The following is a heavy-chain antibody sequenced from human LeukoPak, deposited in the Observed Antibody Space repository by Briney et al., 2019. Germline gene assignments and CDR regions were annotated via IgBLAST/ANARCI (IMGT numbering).Heavy chain of an antibody. V-gene: IGHV3-66*01. J-gene: IGHJ4*02. Sequence: GGSLRLSCAASGFTFSSYAMSWVRQAPGKGLEWVSIISGGGSIYYADSVKGRFAISRDNSKNTVFLRMNSLRAEDTAVYYCARDLFPGYSIGYHYGYWGQGTRVTVSS. CDR3: ARDLFPGYSIGYHYGY. CDR1: GFTFSSYA. CDR2: ISGGGSI. D-gene: IGHD5-12*01.